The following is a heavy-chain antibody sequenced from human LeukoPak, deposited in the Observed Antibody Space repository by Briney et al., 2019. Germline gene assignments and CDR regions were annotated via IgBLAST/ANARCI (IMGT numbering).Heavy chain of an antibody. Sequence: GRSLRLSCAASGFTFSSYSMNWVRKAPGKGLEWVSYISSSSSTIYYADSVKGRFTISRDNAKNSLYLQMNSLRAADTAVYYCATYWNYGYWGQGTLVTVSS. CDR3: ATYWNYGY. D-gene: IGHD1-7*01. V-gene: IGHV3-48*01. J-gene: IGHJ4*02. CDR1: GFTFSSYS. CDR2: ISSSSSTI.